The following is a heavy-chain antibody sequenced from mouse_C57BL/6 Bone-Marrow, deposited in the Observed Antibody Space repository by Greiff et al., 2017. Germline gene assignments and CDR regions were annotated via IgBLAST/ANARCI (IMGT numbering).Heavy chain of an antibody. CDR2: IYPNYGTT. CDR3: AREGDYDDVWDFEV. J-gene: IGHJ1*03. Sequence: VPLQQSGPELVQPGASVKISCKASGYSFTDYNMTWVKQSNGKSLEWIGVIYPNYGTTSYNQKFKGKATLTVDHSSSTAYMQLNSLTSEDAAVYYCAREGDYDDVWDFEVWGTGATGTGS. V-gene: IGHV1-39*01. D-gene: IGHD2-4*01. CDR1: GYSFTDYN.